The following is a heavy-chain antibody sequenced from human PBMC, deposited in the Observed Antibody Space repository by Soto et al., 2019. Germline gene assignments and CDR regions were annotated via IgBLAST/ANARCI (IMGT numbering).Heavy chain of an antibody. J-gene: IGHJ4*02. CDR2: IKSNDDGGTT. CDR3: TTDYDFWSGHYTGLQY. V-gene: IGHV3-15*01. CDR1: VFPFSKSW. D-gene: IGHD3-3*01. Sequence: PGGSLGLSCAASVFPFSKSWMSWVRQAPGKGLEWVGRIKSNDDGGTTDNAAPVKGRFSISRDDSKNTLYLQMNSLKTEDTAVYYCTTDYDFWSGHYTGLQYWGQGTLVTVSS.